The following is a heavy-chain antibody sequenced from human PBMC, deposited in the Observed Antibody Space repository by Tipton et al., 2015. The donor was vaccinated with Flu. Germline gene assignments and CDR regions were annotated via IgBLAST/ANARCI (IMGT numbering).Heavy chain of an antibody. CDR3: AKDFGGRSDS. Sequence: SLRLSCAASGFTFSSYSMNWVRQAPGKGLEWVSRINRDGSTINYVDSVRGRFTIFRDYAKNTVYLQMNSLRAEDTAVYYCAKDFGGRSDSWGQVTLVTVSS. D-gene: IGHD3-16*01. CDR1: GFTFSSYS. CDR2: INRDGSTI. V-gene: IGHV3-74*01. J-gene: IGHJ4*02.